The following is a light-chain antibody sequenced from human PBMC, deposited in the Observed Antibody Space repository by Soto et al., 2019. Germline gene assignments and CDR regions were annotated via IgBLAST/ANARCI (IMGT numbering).Light chain of an antibody. CDR3: QQYVYSTIT. CDR2: GAS. Sequence: EIVLTQSPGTLSLSPGERATLSCRASQSVSSSYLAWYQQKPGQAPRLLIYGASSRATGIQDRFSGSGSGTDFTLTISRLEPEDFAVYYCQQYVYSTITFGQGTRLEIK. CDR1: QSVSSSY. J-gene: IGKJ5*01. V-gene: IGKV3-20*01.